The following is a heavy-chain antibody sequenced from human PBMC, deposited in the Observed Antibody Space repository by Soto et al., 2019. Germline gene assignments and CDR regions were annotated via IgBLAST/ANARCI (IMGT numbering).Heavy chain of an antibody. V-gene: IGHV1-3*01. CDR2: INAGNGDT. CDR3: TRDLTEQSTSYPFDC. Sequence: QVQLAQSGAEVRKPGASVKISCEASGYTFTDYAIHWVRQAPGQRFEWMGWINAGNGDTKFSRRVQGRVSITRDISASTVYMELSSLTSEDPAVYYCTRDLTEQSTSYPFDCWGQGTLVTVSP. D-gene: IGHD2-2*01. J-gene: IGHJ4*02. CDR1: GYTFTDYA.